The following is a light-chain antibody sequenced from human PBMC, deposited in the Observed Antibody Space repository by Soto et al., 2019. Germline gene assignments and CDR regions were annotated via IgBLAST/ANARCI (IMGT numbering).Light chain of an antibody. V-gene: IGKV3-20*01. Sequence: EIVLTQSPGTLSLSPGERATLSCRASQSVSSSYLAWYQQKPGQAPRLLIYDASSRATGIPDRFSGSGSGXXXXXXXXXXXXXXFAVXYXQQYGSSPETFGQGTKVEIK. J-gene: IGKJ1*01. CDR2: DAS. CDR1: QSVSSSY. CDR3: QQYGSSPET.